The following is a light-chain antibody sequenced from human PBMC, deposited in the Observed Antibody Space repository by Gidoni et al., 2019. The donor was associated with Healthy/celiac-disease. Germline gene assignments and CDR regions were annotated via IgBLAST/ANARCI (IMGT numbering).Light chain of an antibody. Sequence: QSVLTQPPSLSAAPGQTVTISCSGSNSDIGNNYVAWYQHLPGSSPKLLIYDSYQRPSGIPDRFSGSRSGTSAALAITGLQTGVEADYYCGTWDSSLSAWVFGGGTKLTVL. CDR3: GTWDSSLSAWV. CDR1: NSDIGNNY. J-gene: IGLJ3*02. V-gene: IGLV1-51*01. CDR2: DSY.